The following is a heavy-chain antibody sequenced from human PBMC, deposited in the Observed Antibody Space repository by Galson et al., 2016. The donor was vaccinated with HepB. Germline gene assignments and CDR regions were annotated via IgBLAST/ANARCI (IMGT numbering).Heavy chain of an antibody. CDR3: ARDIRDYDYLSYHYSFYGMDV. CDR1: GFTFSSYA. J-gene: IGHJ6*02. Sequence: SLRLSCAASGFTFSSYAMAWVRQAPEKGLEWVSVISGSGTTTYYADSVKGRFTISRDNFKNLVFLQMNRLRAEDTAVYYCARDIRDYDYLSYHYSFYGMDVWGQGTTVTVSS. D-gene: IGHD3-16*01. V-gene: IGHV3-23*01. CDR2: ISGSGTTT.